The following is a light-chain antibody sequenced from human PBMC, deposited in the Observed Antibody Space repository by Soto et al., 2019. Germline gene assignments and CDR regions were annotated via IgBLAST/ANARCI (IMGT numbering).Light chain of an antibody. Sequence: QSALAQLASMSGSPGQSITISCTGSGSDIATFNYVSWYQQYPGKAPKLLIYQVTSRASGVSHRFSGSKSGNTAALTISGLQPEDEAEYYCNSYSSTSFYVFGTGTKLTVL. CDR3: NSYSSTSFYV. V-gene: IGLV2-14*01. CDR1: GSDIATFNY. CDR2: QVT. J-gene: IGLJ1*01.